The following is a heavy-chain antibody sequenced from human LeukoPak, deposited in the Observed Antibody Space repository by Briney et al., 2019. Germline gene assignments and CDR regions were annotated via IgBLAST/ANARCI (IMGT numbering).Heavy chain of an antibody. D-gene: IGHD2-21*01. J-gene: IGHJ4*02. CDR1: GFTFSTYA. Sequence: PGGSLRLSCAASGFTFSTYAITWVRQGPGKGLAWVSAIRPDGDRTYYADSVRGRFTISRDNSKNTLYLQMNSLRAEDTAVYYCARAKGAGDIFEGFDFWGQGTLVTVSS. CDR3: ARAKGAGDIFEGFDF. CDR2: IRPDGDRT. V-gene: IGHV3-23*01.